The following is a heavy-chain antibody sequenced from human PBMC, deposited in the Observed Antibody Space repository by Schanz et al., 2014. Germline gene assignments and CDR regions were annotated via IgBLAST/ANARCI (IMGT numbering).Heavy chain of an antibody. J-gene: IGHJ3*02. CDR1: GYTFTSYY. CDR2: INPSVGNT. V-gene: IGHV1-46*03. CDR3: ARGPSTGAFDI. Sequence: VQLLESGGGLVQPGASVKVSCEASGYTFTSYYIHWFRQAPGQGLEWMGLINPSVGNTNYAQKFRGRVTMTRDTSTSTVYMELSSLRSEDTAVYFCARGPSTGAFDIWGQGTMXTVSS.